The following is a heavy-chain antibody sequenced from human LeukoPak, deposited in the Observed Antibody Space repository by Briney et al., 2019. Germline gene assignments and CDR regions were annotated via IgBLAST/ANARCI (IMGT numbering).Heavy chain of an antibody. Sequence: ASVKVSCKVSGYILTELSMHWVRQAPGKGLEWMGGFDPEDGETLYAQKLQGRVTMTEDASTDTAYMKLSSLSSEDTAVYYCARAPFEYCSSTSCYLYYYYYYMDVWGKGTTVTVSS. D-gene: IGHD2-2*01. CDR1: GYILTELS. J-gene: IGHJ6*03. V-gene: IGHV1-24*01. CDR2: FDPEDGET. CDR3: ARAPFEYCSSTSCYLYYYYYYMDV.